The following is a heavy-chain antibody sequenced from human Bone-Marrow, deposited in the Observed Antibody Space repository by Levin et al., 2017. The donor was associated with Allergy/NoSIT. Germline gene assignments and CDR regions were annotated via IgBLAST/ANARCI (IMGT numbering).Heavy chain of an antibody. V-gene: IGHV3-48*03. CDR3: ARECLHSSSSYYYYGMDV. CDR1: GFTFSSYE. CDR2: ISSSGSTI. J-gene: IGHJ6*02. Sequence: GGSLRLSCAASGFTFSSYEMNWVRQAPGKGLEWVSYISSSGSTIYYADSVKGRFTISRDNAKNSLYLQMNSLRAEDTAVYYCARECLHSSSSYYYYGMDVWGQGTTVTVSS. D-gene: IGHD6-6*01.